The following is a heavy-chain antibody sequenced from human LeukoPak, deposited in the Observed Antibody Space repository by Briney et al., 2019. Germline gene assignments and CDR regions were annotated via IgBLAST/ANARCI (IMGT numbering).Heavy chain of an antibody. CDR3: ARMGIRLFDWLPTYYFDY. Sequence: SETLSLTCTVSGGSISSSSYYWGWIRQPPGKGLEWIGSIYYSGSTYYNPSLKSRVTISVDTSKNQFSLKLSSVTAADTAVYYCARMGIRLFDWLPTYYFDYWGQGTLVTVSS. J-gene: IGHJ4*02. V-gene: IGHV4-39*01. D-gene: IGHD3-9*01. CDR1: GGSISSSSYY. CDR2: IYYSGST.